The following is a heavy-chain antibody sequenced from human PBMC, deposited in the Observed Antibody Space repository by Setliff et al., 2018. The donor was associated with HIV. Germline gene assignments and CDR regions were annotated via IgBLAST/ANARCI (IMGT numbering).Heavy chain of an antibody. D-gene: IGHD2-2*03. J-gene: IGHJ3*02. CDR3: AKDLDIVVVPAAPDAFDI. V-gene: IGHV3-30*18. Sequence: TGGSLRLSCAASGFTFRTYGMHWVRQAPGKGLEWVAFISYGGNNEYYADSVKGRFTISRDNSKNTLYLQMDSLRPEDTAVYYCAKDLDIVVVPAAPDAFDIWGQGTMVTVSS. CDR2: ISYGGNNE. CDR1: GFTFRTYG.